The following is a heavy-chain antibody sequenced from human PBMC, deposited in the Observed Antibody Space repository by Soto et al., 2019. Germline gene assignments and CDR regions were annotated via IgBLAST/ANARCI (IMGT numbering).Heavy chain of an antibody. V-gene: IGHV1-58*01. D-gene: IGHD3-10*01. J-gene: IGHJ5*02. Sequence: QMQLVQSGPEVKKPGTSVKVSCNASGFTFTSSSVQWVRQARGQGLEWIGWIVVGTGDTKYAQKFQERVTFDRDISTTTAYMEVSSLTSDDTAVYYCAADRGYLWGQGTLVTVSS. CDR3: AADRGYL. CDR2: IVVGTGDT. CDR1: GFTFTSSS.